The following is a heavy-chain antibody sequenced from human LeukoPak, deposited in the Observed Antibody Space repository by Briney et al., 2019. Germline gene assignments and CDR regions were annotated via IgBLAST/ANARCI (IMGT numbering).Heavy chain of an antibody. CDR3: ARHVYANKIDS. Sequence: SETLSLTCTVSGGSISSSTYYWAWFRQPPGRGLEWIGTFHYSGGTYYNPSFKSRVILSVDTSKNQFSLNLSSVTATDTAVYYCARHVYANKIDSWGQGILVTVSS. CDR1: GGSISSSTYY. V-gene: IGHV4-39*01. D-gene: IGHD2-2*01. CDR2: FHYSGGT. J-gene: IGHJ4*02.